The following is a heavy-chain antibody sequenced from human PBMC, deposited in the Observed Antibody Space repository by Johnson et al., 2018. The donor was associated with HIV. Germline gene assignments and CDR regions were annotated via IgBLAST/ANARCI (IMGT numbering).Heavy chain of an antibody. J-gene: IGHJ3*02. CDR1: GFIFSNYN. V-gene: IGHV3-11*04. Sequence: VQLVESGGDLVKPGGSLRLSCKVSGFIFSNYNMAWIRQSPGKGLECLSYITSSGSSVYYTDFVKGRFTISRDNAKASLYLQMNSLRAGDTAVYYCARVTNDAFDIWGQGTMVTVSS. CDR3: ARVTNDAFDI. CDR2: ITSSGSSV.